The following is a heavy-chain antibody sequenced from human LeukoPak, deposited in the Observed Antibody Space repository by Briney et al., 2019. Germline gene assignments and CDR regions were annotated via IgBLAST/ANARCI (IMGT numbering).Heavy chain of an antibody. CDR3: AKVRSADTAMVLSDAFDI. CDR1: GFTFSSYA. J-gene: IGHJ3*02. CDR2: ISGSGGST. Sequence: PGGSLRLSCAASGFTFSSYAMSWVRQAPGKGLEWVSAISGSGGSTYYADSVKGRFTISRDNSKNTLYLQMNSLRAEDTAVYYCAKVRSADTAMVLSDAFDIWGQGTMVTVSS. D-gene: IGHD5-18*01. V-gene: IGHV3-23*01.